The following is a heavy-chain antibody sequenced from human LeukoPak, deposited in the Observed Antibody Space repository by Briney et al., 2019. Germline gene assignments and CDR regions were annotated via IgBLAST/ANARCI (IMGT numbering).Heavy chain of an antibody. V-gene: IGHV4-39*07. D-gene: IGHD1-26*01. Sequence: PSETLSLTCTVSGGSISSSSYYWGWIRQPPGKGLEWIGSIYYSGSTYYNPSLKSRVTISVDTSKNQFSLKLSSVTAADTAVYYCARDDMTVGALNYWGQGTLVTVSS. CDR1: GGSISSSSYY. J-gene: IGHJ4*02. CDR3: ARDDMTVGALNY. CDR2: IYYSGST.